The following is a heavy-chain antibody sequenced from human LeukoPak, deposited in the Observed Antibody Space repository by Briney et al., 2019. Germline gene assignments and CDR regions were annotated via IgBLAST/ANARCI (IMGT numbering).Heavy chain of an antibody. CDR3: ARVLGPGELPGSGDAFDI. Sequence: GGSLRLSCAASGFTFSSYGVHWVRQAPGKGLEWVAVISYDGSNKYYADSVKGRFTISRDNSKNTLYLQMNSLRAEDTAVYYCARVLGPGELPGSGDAFDIWGQGTMVTVSS. J-gene: IGHJ3*02. V-gene: IGHV3-30*03. D-gene: IGHD1-26*01. CDR2: ISYDGSNK. CDR1: GFTFSSYG.